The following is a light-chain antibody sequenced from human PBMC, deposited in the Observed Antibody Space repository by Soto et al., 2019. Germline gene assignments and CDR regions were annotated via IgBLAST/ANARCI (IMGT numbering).Light chain of an antibody. CDR3: QQSFSTPPT. CDR1: QSISDN. Sequence: DIQMTQSPSSLSASVGDRVTITCRASQSISDNLNWYQHKPGTAHNLLIYAASSLQSGVPSRFSGSGSGTDFTLTISSLQPEDFVTYYCQQSFSTPPTFGGGTKVEIK. J-gene: IGKJ4*01. CDR2: AAS. V-gene: IGKV1-39*01.